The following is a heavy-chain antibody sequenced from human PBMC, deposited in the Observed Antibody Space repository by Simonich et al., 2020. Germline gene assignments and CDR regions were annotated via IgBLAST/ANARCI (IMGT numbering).Heavy chain of an antibody. CDR2: IHPNSGGI. J-gene: IGHJ2*01. Sequence: QVQLVQSGAEVKKPGASVKVSCKASGYTFTGYYMHWVRQAPGQGLEWRGWIHPNSGGINYAQKFQGRVTMTRDTSISTAYMELSRLRSDDTAVYYCARVEYSSSGYFDLWGRGTLVTVSS. D-gene: IGHD6-6*01. V-gene: IGHV1-2*02. CDR3: ARVEYSSSGYFDL. CDR1: GYTFTGYY.